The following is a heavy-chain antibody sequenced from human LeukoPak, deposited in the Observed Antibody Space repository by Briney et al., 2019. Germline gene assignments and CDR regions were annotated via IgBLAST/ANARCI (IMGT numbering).Heavy chain of an antibody. D-gene: IGHD2-2*01. CDR3: ARGARFVVVPAAITYYFDY. Sequence: ASVKVSCKASGYTFTSYDINWVRQATGQGLEWMGWMNPNSGNTGYAQKFQGRVTMTRNTSISTAYMELSSLRSEDTAVYYCARGARFVVVPAAITYYFDYWGQGTLVTVSS. V-gene: IGHV1-8*01. CDR1: GYTFTSYD. J-gene: IGHJ4*02. CDR2: MNPNSGNT.